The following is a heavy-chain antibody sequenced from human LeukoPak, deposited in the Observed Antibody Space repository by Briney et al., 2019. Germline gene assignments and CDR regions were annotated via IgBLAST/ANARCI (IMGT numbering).Heavy chain of an antibody. CDR1: GFTFSSYA. CDR2: ISYDGSNK. V-gene: IGHV3-30-3*01. CDR3: ARDEFLYYYDSSGYSAFDI. D-gene: IGHD3-22*01. Sequence: PGGSLRLSCAASGFTFSSYAMHWVRQAPGEGLEWVAVISYDGSNKYYADSVKGRFTISRDNSKNTLYLQMNSLRAEDTAVYYCARDEFLYYYDSSGYSAFDIWGQGTMVTVSS. J-gene: IGHJ3*02.